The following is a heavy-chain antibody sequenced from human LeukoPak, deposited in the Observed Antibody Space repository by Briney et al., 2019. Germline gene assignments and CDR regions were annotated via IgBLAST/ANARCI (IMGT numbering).Heavy chain of an antibody. Sequence: GGSLRLSCAASGFTFSSYAMSWVRQAPGKGLEWVSGISASGGSTYYADSVKGRFTISRDNAKNTLYLQMNSLRAEDTAVYYCARGGWGYDYWGQGTLVTVSS. CDR2: ISASGGST. J-gene: IGHJ4*02. D-gene: IGHD6-19*01. CDR1: GFTFSSYA. V-gene: IGHV3-23*01. CDR3: ARGGWGYDY.